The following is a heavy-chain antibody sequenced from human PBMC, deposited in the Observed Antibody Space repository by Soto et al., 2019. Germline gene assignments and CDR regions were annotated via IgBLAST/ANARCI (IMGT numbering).Heavy chain of an antibody. V-gene: IGHV3-7*01. J-gene: IGHJ6*02. D-gene: IGHD3-22*01. Sequence: LRLSCAASGFTFSTYWMSWVRQAPGKGLEWVANIKEDGSEKYYVDSVEGRFTISRDNAKNSLYLQMTCLRAEDTALYYCARGWGYFDSSGFPYLYGMDVWGQGTTVTVSS. CDR1: GFTFSTYW. CDR3: ARGWGYFDSSGFPYLYGMDV. CDR2: IKEDGSEK.